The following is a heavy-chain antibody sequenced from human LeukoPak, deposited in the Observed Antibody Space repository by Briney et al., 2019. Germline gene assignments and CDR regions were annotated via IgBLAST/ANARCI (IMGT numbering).Heavy chain of an antibody. CDR2: ISYDGSNK. CDR1: GGTFSSYG. J-gene: IGHJ4*02. Sequence: SCKASGGTFSSYGMHWVRQAPGKGLEWVAVISYDGSNKYYADSVKGRFTISRDNSKNTLYLQMNSLRAEDTAVYYCAKDQSPYCGGDCYPTFDCWGQGTLVTVSS. CDR3: AKDQSPYCGGDCYPTFDC. D-gene: IGHD2-21*02. V-gene: IGHV3-30*18.